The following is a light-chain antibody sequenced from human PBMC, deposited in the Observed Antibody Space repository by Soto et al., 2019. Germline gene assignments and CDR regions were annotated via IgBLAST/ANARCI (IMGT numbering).Light chain of an antibody. CDR2: AAS. J-gene: IGKJ1*01. Sequence: DIQMTQSPSSLSASVGDRVTITCRASQSISSYLNWYQQKPGKAPKLLIYAASSLQSGVPSRFSGSGSETDFTLTISSLQPEDFATYSCQQTYSTPWTSGQGTKVDIK. CDR3: QQTYSTPWT. V-gene: IGKV1-39*01. CDR1: QSISSY.